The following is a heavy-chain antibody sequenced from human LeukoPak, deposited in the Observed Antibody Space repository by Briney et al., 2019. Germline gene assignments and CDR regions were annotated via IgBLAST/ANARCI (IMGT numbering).Heavy chain of an antibody. D-gene: IGHD5-12*01. CDR1: GGSINIYY. Sequence: SETLSLTCTVSGGSINIYYWSWIRQPAGKGLEWIGRIYTSGSTNYNPSLKSRVTISVDTSKNQFSLKLSSATAADTAVYYCARDRHIVATIYEVGYGYWGQGTLVTVSS. V-gene: IGHV4-4*07. CDR2: IYTSGST. J-gene: IGHJ4*02. CDR3: ARDRHIVATIYEVGYGY.